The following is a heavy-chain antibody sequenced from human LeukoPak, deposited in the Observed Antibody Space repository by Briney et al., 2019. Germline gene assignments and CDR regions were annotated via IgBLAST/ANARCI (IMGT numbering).Heavy chain of an antibody. V-gene: IGHV3-48*03. CDR2: ISSRGTTI. Sequence: GGSLRLSCAVSGFTFSSYETNWVREAPGKGLERVSYISSRGTTIYYVDSVKGRFTISRDNAKNSLYLQMNSLRAEDTALYYCARVRSGLHMDVWGQGTTVTVSS. CDR3: ARVRSGLHMDV. J-gene: IGHJ6*02. D-gene: IGHD2-15*01. CDR1: GFTFSSYE.